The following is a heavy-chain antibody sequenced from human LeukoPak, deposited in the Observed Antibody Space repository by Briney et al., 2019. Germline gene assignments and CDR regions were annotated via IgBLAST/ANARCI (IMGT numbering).Heavy chain of an antibody. J-gene: IGHJ6*04. CDR3: AELGITMIGGV. D-gene: IGHD3-10*02. CDR1: GFTFSNYD. Sequence: GGSLRLSCAASGFTFSNYDMHWVRQATGKGLEWVSAIGTAGDTNYPGSVKGRFTISRDNAKNSLYLQMNSLRAEDTAVYYCAELGITMIGGVWGKGTTVTISS. CDR2: IGTAGDT. V-gene: IGHV3-13*01.